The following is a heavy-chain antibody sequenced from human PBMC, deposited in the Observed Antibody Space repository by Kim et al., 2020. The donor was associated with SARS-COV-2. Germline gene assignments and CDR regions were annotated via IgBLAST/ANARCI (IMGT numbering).Heavy chain of an antibody. D-gene: IGHD6-13*01. CDR2: IYYSGST. CDR1: GGSISSYY. CDR3: ARDIPIAAAGTIRFTGVGPYGMDV. V-gene: IGHV4-59*01. Sequence: SETLSLTCTVSGGSISSYYWSWIRQPPGKGLEWIGYIYYSGSTNYNPSLKSRVTISVDTSKNQFSLKLSSVTAADTAVYYCARDIPIAAAGTIRFTGVGPYGMDVWGQGTTVTVSS. J-gene: IGHJ6*02.